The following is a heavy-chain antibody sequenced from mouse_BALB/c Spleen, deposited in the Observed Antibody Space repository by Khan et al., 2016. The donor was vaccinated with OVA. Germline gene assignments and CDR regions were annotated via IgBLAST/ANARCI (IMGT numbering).Heavy chain of an antibody. CDR2: ISSGGSYT. V-gene: IGHV5-6*01. J-gene: IGHJ2*01. CDR1: GFTFSSYG. CDR3: ATGFDY. Sequence: EVQLVESGGDLVKPGGSLKLSCAASGFTFSSYGMSWVRQTPDKRLEWVATISSGGSYTYYPDSVKGRFTISSDNAKNTLYLQMSSLKSEDTAMYYCATGFDYWGQGTTLTVSS. D-gene: IGHD4-1*01.